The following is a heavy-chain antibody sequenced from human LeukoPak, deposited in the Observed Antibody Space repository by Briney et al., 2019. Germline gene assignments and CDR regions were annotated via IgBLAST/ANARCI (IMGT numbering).Heavy chain of an antibody. Sequence: PSETLSLTCTVSGGSISSYYWSWIRQPPGKGLEWIGYIYYSGSTNYNPSLKNRVTISVDTSKNQFSLKLSSVTAADTAVYYCARGSGDSSNYMDVWGKGTTVTVSS. V-gene: IGHV4-59*01. CDR1: GGSISSYY. CDR2: IYYSGST. CDR3: ARGSGDSSNYMDV. D-gene: IGHD6-19*01. J-gene: IGHJ6*03.